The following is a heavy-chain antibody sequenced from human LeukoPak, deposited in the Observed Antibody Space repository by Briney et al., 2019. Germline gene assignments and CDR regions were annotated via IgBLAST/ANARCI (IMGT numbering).Heavy chain of an antibody. CDR1: GFTVSSNY. CDR2: IYSGGTT. V-gene: IGHV3-53*01. CDR3: ARHRTTSPLSTSPFDY. D-gene: IGHD2-2*01. Sequence: PGGSLRLPCAASGFTVSSNYMSWVRQAPGKGLEWVSVIYSGGTTYYADSVKGRFTISRDNSKNTLYLQMNSLRAEDTAVYFCARHRTTSPLSTSPFDYWGQGTLVTVSS. J-gene: IGHJ4*02.